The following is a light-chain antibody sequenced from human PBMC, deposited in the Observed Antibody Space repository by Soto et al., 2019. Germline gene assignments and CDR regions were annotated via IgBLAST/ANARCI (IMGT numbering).Light chain of an antibody. CDR2: DVN. CDR1: NSDIGAYNF. V-gene: IGLV2-14*03. J-gene: IGLJ2*01. Sequence: QSVLTQPASVSGSPGQSITISCTGNNSDIGAYNFVSWYQQHPGKAPKLMLYDVNIRPSGVSNRFSGSKSGNTASLTISGLQAEDEADYYCTSWTTSTTMIFGGGTKVTVL. CDR3: TSWTTSTTMI.